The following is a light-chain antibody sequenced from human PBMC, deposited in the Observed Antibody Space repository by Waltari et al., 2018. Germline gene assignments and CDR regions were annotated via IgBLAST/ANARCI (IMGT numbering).Light chain of an antibody. CDR3: QQYYSIPYT. CDR1: QSVLYSSNNKNY. V-gene: IGKV4-1*01. J-gene: IGKJ2*01. Sequence: DIVMTQSPDSLAVSLGERATINCKSSQSVLYSSNNKNYLAWYQQKPGQPPKLLIYWASTRESRVPARFSGSGSGTDFTLTISSLQAEDVAVYYCQQYYSIPYTFGQGTKLEIK. CDR2: WAS.